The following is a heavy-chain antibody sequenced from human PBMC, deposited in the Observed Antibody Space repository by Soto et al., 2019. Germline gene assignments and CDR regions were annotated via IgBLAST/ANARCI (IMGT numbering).Heavy chain of an antibody. Sequence: GGSLRLSCAASGFTFSSYAMSWVRQAPGKGLEWVSAISGSGGSTYYADSVRGRFTISRDNSKNTLYLQMNSLRAEDTAVYYCAKENGYASSWLGFAYWGKGTLVTAPS. CDR1: GFTFSSYA. D-gene: IGHD6-13*01. J-gene: IGHJ4*02. V-gene: IGHV3-23*01. CDR2: ISGSGGST. CDR3: AKENGYASSWLGFAY.